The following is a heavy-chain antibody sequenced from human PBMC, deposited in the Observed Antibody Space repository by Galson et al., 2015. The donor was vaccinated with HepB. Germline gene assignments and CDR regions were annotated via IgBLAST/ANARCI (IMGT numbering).Heavy chain of an antibody. CDR2: IYHSGNT. CDR1: GFTFSSYG. D-gene: IGHD3-10*01. V-gene: IGHV4-4*01. J-gene: IGHJ4*02. CDR3: ARGYYGSGRLDY. Sequence: SLRLSCAASGFTFSSYGMHWVRQPPGKGLEGIGEIYHSGNTNYNLYLKSRVTMSVDKSKNQFSLELSSVTAADTAVYFCARGYYGSGRLDYWGQGILVTVSS.